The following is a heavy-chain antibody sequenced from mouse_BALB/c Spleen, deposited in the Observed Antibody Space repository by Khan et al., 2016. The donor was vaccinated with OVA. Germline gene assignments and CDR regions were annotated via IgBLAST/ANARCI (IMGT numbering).Heavy chain of an antibody. V-gene: IGHV1-31*01. J-gene: IGHJ3*01. Sequence: VQLQQSGPELMKPGASVKISCKASGYSFTSYYIHWVKQSHGKTLEWIGYIDPFNGGSTYNQKFKGKATLTVDKSSSTAYMYLSTLTSEDSADYYCARHGSTSWFAYWGQGTQVTVSA. CDR2: IDPFNGGS. CDR3: ARHGSTSWFAY. CDR1: GYSFTSYY.